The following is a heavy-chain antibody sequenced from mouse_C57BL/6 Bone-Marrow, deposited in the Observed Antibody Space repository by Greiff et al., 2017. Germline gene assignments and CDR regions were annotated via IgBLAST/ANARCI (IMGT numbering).Heavy chain of an antibody. CDR1: GYTFTSYW. Sequence: QVQLQQSGAELVKPGASVKLSCKASGYTFTSYWMHWVKQRPGRGLEWIGRIDPNSGGTKYNEKFKSKATLTVDKPSSTAYMQLSSLTSEDSAVYYCARSDGNNPYYAMDYWGQGTSVTASS. V-gene: IGHV1-72*01. D-gene: IGHD2-1*01. CDR3: ARSDGNNPYYAMDY. CDR2: IDPNSGGT. J-gene: IGHJ4*01.